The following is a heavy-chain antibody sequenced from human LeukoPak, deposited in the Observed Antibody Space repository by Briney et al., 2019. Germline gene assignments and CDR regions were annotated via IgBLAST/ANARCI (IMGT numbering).Heavy chain of an antibody. J-gene: IGHJ4*02. D-gene: IGHD5-12*01. CDR3: ASDIVATSGDY. Sequence: PGGSLRLSCAASGFTFSDYYMSWIRQAPGKAVEWVAYITSSGSAIYYADSVKGRFTISRDNAKNSLYLQMNGLTADDTAIYYCASDIVATSGDYWGQGTLVTVSS. V-gene: IGHV3-11*01. CDR2: ITSSGSAI. CDR1: GFTFSDYY.